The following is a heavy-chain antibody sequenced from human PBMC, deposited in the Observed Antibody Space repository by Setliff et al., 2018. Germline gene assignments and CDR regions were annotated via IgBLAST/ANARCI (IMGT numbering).Heavy chain of an antibody. D-gene: IGHD5-12*01. CDR3: ARVGGLLVATMPFDY. CDR2: IFQSGIT. J-gene: IGHJ4*02. CDR1: GDSITNGYY. Sequence: PSETLSLTCTVSGDSITNGYYWGWIRQSPGKQLEWIGNIFQSGITFYNPSLKSRVTISLDPSQNQFSLKLRSVTAADTAVYFCARVGGLLVATMPFDYWGPGTLVTVSS. V-gene: IGHV4-38-2*02.